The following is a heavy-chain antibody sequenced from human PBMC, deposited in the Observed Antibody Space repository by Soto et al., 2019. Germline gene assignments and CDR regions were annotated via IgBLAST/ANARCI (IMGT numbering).Heavy chain of an antibody. CDR2: INAGNGNT. CDR1: GYTFTSYA. V-gene: IGHV1-3*01. Sequence: QVQLVQSGAEVKKPGASVKVSCKASGYTFTSYAMHWVRQAPGQRLEWMGWINAGNGNTKYSQKFQGRVTITRDTSASTAYMELSSLRSEDTAVYYCARDLGVGAASDYWGQGNLGTGSS. CDR3: ARDLGVGAASDY. D-gene: IGHD1-26*01. J-gene: IGHJ4*02.